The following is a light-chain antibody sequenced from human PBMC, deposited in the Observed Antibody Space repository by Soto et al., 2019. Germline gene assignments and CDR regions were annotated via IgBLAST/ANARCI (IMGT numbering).Light chain of an antibody. V-gene: IGKV2-28*01. CDR1: QSLLHSNGYNY. CDR2: LGS. J-gene: IGKJ1*01. Sequence: DIVMTQSPLSLPVTPGEPASISCRSSQSLLHSNGYNYLDWYLQKPGQSPQLLIYLGSNRASGVPDRFSGSGSGTDFTLKISRVEAEDVGVYYRMQALQTPLRTFGQGTKVEIK. CDR3: MQALQTPLRT.